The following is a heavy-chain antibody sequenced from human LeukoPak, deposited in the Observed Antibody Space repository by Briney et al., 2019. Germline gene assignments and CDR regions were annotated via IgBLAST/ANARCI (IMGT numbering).Heavy chain of an antibody. CDR2: INYDGST. Sequence: GGSLRLSCAASGFTFSNYWMHWFRQAPGKGLVWVSRINYDGSTNYADSVKGRFTISRDNARNTLYMQMNSLRAEDTAVYYCVRGCSSTSCYPFDCWGQGTLVTVSS. D-gene: IGHD2-2*01. J-gene: IGHJ4*02. CDR1: GFTFSNYW. CDR3: VRGCSSTSCYPFDC. V-gene: IGHV3-74*01.